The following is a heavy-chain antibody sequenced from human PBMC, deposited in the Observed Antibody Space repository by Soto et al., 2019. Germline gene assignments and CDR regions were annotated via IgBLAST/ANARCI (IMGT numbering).Heavy chain of an antibody. CDR3: AREGGGGYSYGYVDWYFDL. CDR2: INAGNGNT. J-gene: IGHJ2*01. D-gene: IGHD5-18*01. V-gene: IGHV1-3*01. CDR1: GYTFTSYA. Sequence: QVQLVQSGAEVKKPGASVKVSCKASGYTFTSYAMHWVRQAPGQRLEWMGWINAGNGNTKYSQKFQGRVAITRDTSASTAYMELSSLRSEDTAVYYCAREGGGGYSYGYVDWYFDLWGRGTLVTVSS.